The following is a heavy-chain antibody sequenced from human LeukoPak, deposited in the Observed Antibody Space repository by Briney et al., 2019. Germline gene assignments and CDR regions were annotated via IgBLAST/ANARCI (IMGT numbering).Heavy chain of an antibody. CDR2: IYHSGST. V-gene: IGHV4-4*02. J-gene: IGHJ4*02. D-gene: IGHD6-13*01. CDR1: GGSISSSNW. CDR3: ARVAIAAAASWDY. Sequence: SETLSLTCAVSGGSISSSNWWSWARQPPGKGLEWIGEIYHSGSTNYNPSLKSRVTISVDKSKNQFSLKLSSVTAADTAVYYCARVAIAAAASWDYWGQGTLVTVSS.